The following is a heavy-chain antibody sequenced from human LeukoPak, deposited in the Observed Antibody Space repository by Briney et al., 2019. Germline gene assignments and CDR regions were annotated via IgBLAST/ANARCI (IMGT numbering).Heavy chain of an antibody. Sequence: PGGSLRLSCAASGFTFSSYAMSWVRQALGKGLEWVSGISGSSGSTYYADSVKGRFTISRDNSKNTLYLQMDSLRAEDTAVYYCAKDRRCSSTTCYDAFGIWGQGTMVTVSS. J-gene: IGHJ3*02. CDR1: GFTFSSYA. D-gene: IGHD2-2*01. CDR2: ISGSSGST. V-gene: IGHV3-23*01. CDR3: AKDRRCSSTTCYDAFGI.